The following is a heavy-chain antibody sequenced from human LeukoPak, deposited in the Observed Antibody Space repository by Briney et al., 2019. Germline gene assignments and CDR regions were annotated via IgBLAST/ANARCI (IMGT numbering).Heavy chain of an antibody. CDR2: IYYSGTT. CDR3: ARQGIEMATIRYFDL. V-gene: IGHV4-59*08. Sequence: SETLSLTCTVSGGSISGYYWSWIRQPPGKRLKWIGYIYYSGTTNYIPSLKSRVTISVDTSKNQFSLKLISVTAADTAVYYCARQGIEMATIRYFDLWGRGTLVTVSS. D-gene: IGHD5-24*01. CDR1: GGSISGYY. J-gene: IGHJ2*01.